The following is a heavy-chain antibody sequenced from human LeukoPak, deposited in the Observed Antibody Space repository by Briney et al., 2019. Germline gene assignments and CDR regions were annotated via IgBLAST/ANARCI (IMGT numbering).Heavy chain of an antibody. CDR1: GGTFISYA. D-gene: IGHD5-12*01. CDR2: IIPIFATA. Sequence: SVKVSCKASGGTFISYAISWVGQAPGQGREWRGGIIPIFATANYTQQFQRRVTITTDQSTSTAYMELSSLRSEDTAVYYCARSVDIAYYYYMDVWGKGTTVTVSS. CDR3: ARSVDIAYYYYMDV. V-gene: IGHV1-69*05. J-gene: IGHJ6*03.